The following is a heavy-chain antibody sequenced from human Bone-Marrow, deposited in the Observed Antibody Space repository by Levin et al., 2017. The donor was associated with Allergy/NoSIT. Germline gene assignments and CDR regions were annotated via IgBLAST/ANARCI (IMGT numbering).Heavy chain of an antibody. J-gene: IGHJ4*02. D-gene: IGHD3-9*01. CDR3: ARSTGVVRNFDWFLT. CDR1: GSSFTSYY. V-gene: IGHV1-46*03. Sequence: GESLKISCKASGSSFTSYYMHWLRQAPGQGLEWMGIINPSVRSTTYAQKFEDRVSMTRDTSTNTVYMELRSLISGDTAVYYCARSTGVVRNFDWFLTWGQGSLITVSS. CDR2: INPSVRST.